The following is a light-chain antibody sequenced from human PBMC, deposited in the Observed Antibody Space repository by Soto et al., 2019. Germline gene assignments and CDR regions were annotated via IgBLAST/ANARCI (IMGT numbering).Light chain of an antibody. V-gene: IGKV1-39*01. J-gene: IGKJ1*01. CDR1: QSIAKS. CDR3: QQRYSIPRP. CDR2: SAS. Sequence: DIQMNQSPSSLSASVGDRVTITCRASQSIAKSLNWYQQKPGKAPKLLIHSASTLQSGVPSRFSGGGTGTDFTLTIASLQPEAFATYYCQQRYSIPRPFGQGTKVDIK.